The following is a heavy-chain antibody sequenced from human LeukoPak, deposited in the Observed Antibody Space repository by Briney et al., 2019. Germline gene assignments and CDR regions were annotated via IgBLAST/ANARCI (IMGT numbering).Heavy chain of an antibody. CDR3: ARDRRPDIVVVPAARNWFDP. J-gene: IGHJ5*02. D-gene: IGHD2-2*01. V-gene: IGHV3-74*01. CDR2: INSDGSST. Sequence: GGSLRLSCAASGFTFSSYWMHWVRHAPGKGLVWVSRINSDGSSTSYADSVKGRFTISRDNAKNTLYLQMNSLRAEDTAVYYCARDRRPDIVVVPAARNWFDPWGQGTLVTVSS. CDR1: GFTFSSYW.